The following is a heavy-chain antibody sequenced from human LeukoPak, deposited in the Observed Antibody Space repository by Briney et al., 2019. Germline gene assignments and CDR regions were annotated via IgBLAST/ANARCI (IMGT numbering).Heavy chain of an antibody. J-gene: IGHJ4*02. CDR3: ARVTGKWFGGLIFDY. V-gene: IGHV4-59*01. CDR1: GGSISSYY. CDR2: IYYSGST. Sequence: SETLSLTCTVSGGSISSYYWSWIRQPPGKGLEWIGYIYYSGSTNYNPSLKSRATISVDTSKNQFSLKLSSVTAADTAVYYCARVTGKWFGGLIFDYWGQGTLVTVSS. D-gene: IGHD3-10*01.